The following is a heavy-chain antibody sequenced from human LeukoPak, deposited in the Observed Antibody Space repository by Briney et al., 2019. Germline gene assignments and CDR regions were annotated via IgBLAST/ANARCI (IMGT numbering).Heavy chain of an antibody. V-gene: IGHV4-59*08. Sequence: SETLSLTCTVSGGSISSYHWRWIRQPPGEGLGWIGYIYYSGSTNYNPSLKSRVTISVDTSKNQYSLKLSSVTAADTAVYYCARHGSDSSGYPYYFDYWGQGTLVTVSS. D-gene: IGHD3-22*01. CDR1: GGSISSYH. CDR3: ARHGSDSSGYPYYFDY. J-gene: IGHJ4*02. CDR2: IYYSGST.